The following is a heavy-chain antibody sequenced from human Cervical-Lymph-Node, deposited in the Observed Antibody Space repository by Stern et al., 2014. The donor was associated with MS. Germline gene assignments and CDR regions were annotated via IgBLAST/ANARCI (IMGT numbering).Heavy chain of an antibody. CDR3: ATRVDYPSFFDS. D-gene: IGHD3-16*02. CDR2: IYPGDSDT. V-gene: IGHV5-51*01. Sequence: EMQLVESGAEVKKPGASLKISCKASGYTFATHWIGWVRQMPGKGLEWMGIIYPGDSDTRYNPSFQGQVPISVDKSINTAYLHWSSLKPSDTALYYCATRVDYPSFFDSWGQGTLVTVS. J-gene: IGHJ4*02. CDR1: GYTFATHW.